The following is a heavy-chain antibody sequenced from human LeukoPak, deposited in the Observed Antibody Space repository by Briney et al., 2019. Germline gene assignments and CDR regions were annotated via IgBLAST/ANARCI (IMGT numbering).Heavy chain of an antibody. D-gene: IGHD3-3*01. CDR3: ARSLRSGYYHPFDY. V-gene: IGHV4-31*03. CDR2: IYYSGST. CDR1: GGSISSGGYY. J-gene: IGHJ4*02. Sequence: SETLSLTCTVSGGSISSGGYYWSWLRQHPGKGLEWIGYIYYSGSTYYNPSLKSRVTISVDTSKNQFSLKLSSVTAADTAVYYCARSLRSGYYHPFDYWGQGTLVTVSS.